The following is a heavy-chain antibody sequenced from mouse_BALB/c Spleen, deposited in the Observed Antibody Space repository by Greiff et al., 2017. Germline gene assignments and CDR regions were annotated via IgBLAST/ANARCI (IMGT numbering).Heavy chain of an antibody. CDR3: ASPDSSGYTWFAY. CDR1: GYSITSDYA. D-gene: IGHD3-2*01. Sequence: EVQLQQSGPGLVKPSQSLSLTCTVTGYSITSDYAWNWIRQFPGNKLEWMGYISYSGSTSYNPSLKSRISITRDTSKNQFFLQLNSVTTEDTATYYCASPDSSGYTWFAYWGQGTLVTVSA. CDR2: ISYSGST. J-gene: IGHJ3*01. V-gene: IGHV3-2*02.